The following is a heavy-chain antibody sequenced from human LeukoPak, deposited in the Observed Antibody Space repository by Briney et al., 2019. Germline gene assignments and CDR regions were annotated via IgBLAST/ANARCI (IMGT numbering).Heavy chain of an antibody. CDR1: RFTFNSYG. CDR3: ARDVGGYSYEYYFDY. D-gene: IGHD5-18*01. CDR2: ISYDGTNK. V-gene: IGHV3-30*03. J-gene: IGHJ4*02. Sequence: GGSLRLSCAASRFTFNSYGMHWVRQAPGKGLEWVAVISYDGTNKYYADSVKGRFTISRDNSKNTLYLQMNSLRAEDTAVYYCARDVGGYSYEYYFDYWGQGTLVTVSS.